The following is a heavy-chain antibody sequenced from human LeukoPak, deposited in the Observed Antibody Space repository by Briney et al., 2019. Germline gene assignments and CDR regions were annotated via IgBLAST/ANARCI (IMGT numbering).Heavy chain of an antibody. Sequence: SETLSLTCAVYGGSFSVYHWSWIRQPPGKGLEWIEEINHSGSTNYIPSLKSRVTISIDTSKNQFSLKLSSVTAADTAVYYCARMSPRLRRLTVTTSKGFDYWGQGTLVTVSS. J-gene: IGHJ4*02. CDR1: GGSFSVYH. CDR2: INHSGST. D-gene: IGHD4-17*01. V-gene: IGHV4-34*01. CDR3: ARMSPRLRRLTVTTSKGFDY.